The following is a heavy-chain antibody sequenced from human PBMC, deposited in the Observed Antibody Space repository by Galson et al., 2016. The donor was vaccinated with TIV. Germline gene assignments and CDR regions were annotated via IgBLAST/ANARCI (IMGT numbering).Heavy chain of an antibody. D-gene: IGHD2-15*01. CDR2: ISDGGNT. Sequence: SLRLPCASSGLSVSSNYMTWVRQAPGKGLEWVSLISDGGNTYYSDSVRGRFTISRDNSKNTLYLQMSSLRAEDTAVYYCARDRVVDATYYYYYYGMDVWGQGTTVTVSS. V-gene: IGHV3-66*02. CDR3: ARDRVVDATYYYYYYGMDV. J-gene: IGHJ6*02. CDR1: GLSVSSNY.